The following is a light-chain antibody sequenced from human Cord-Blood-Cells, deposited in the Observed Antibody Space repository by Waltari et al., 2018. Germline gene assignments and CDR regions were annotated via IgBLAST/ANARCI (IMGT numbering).Light chain of an antibody. V-gene: IGKV1-27*01. J-gene: IGKJ1*01. Sequence: DIQMTQSPSSLSASVGDRVTITCRASQGISNYLAWYQQKPGKVPKLLIYAAYTFQSGVPARFSGSGSGTDFTLTISSLQPEDVATYYCQKYNSAPWTFGQGTKVEIK. CDR1: QGISNY. CDR2: AAY. CDR3: QKYNSAPWT.